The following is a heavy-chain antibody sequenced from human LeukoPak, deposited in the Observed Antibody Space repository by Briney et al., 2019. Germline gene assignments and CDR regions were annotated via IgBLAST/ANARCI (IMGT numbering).Heavy chain of an antibody. D-gene: IGHD2-2*01. CDR2: IYSGGTT. Sequence: GGSLRLSCAASGFTVSSNYMSWVRQAPGKGLEWVSVIYSGGTTYYADSVKGRFTISRDNSKNTLYLQMNSLRAEDTAVYFCARHRTTSPLSTSPFDYWGQGTLVTVSS. J-gene: IGHJ4*02. CDR3: ARHRTTSPLSTSPFDY. CDR1: GFTVSSNY. V-gene: IGHV3-66*04.